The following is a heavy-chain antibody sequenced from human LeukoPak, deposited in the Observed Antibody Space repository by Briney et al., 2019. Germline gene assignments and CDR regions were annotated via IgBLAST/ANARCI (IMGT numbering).Heavy chain of an antibody. CDR2: IYYSGST. Sequence: PSETLSLTCTVSGGSISSYYWSWIRQPPGKGLEWIGYIYYSGSTNYSPSLKSRVTISVDTTKNQLSLKLSSVTAADTAVYYCARRKYYYDSSGYTSYFDYWGQGTLVTVSS. J-gene: IGHJ4*02. V-gene: IGHV4-59*08. CDR3: ARRKYYYDSSGYTSYFDY. D-gene: IGHD3-22*01. CDR1: GGSISSYY.